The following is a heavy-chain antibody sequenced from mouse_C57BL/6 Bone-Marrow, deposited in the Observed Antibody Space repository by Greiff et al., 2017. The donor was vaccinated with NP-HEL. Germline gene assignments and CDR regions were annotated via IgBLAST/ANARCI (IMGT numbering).Heavy chain of an antibody. CDR2: IDPEDGDT. D-gene: IGHD1-1*01. CDR3: ARISFGSSYYAMDY. V-gene: IGHV14-2*01. Sequence: VQLQQSGAELVKPGASVKLSCTASGFNIKDYYMHWVKQRTEQGLEWIGRIDPEDGDTKYAPKFQGKATITADTSSNTAYLQLSSLTSEDTAVYYGARISFGSSYYAMDYWGQGTSVTVSS. J-gene: IGHJ4*01. CDR1: GFNIKDYY.